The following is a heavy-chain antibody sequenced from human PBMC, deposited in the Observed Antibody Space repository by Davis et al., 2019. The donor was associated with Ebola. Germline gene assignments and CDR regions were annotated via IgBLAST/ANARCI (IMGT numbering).Heavy chain of an antibody. Sequence: GESLKISCKGSGYSFTSYWIGWVRQMPGKGLEWMGIIYPGDSDTRYSPSFQGQVTISADKSLSTAYLQWSSLKASDTAMYYCARLGLGYSSSWYGDYWGQGTLVTVSS. CDR1: GYSFTSYW. D-gene: IGHD6-13*01. CDR2: IYPGDSDT. J-gene: IGHJ4*02. V-gene: IGHV5-51*01. CDR3: ARLGLGYSSSWYGDY.